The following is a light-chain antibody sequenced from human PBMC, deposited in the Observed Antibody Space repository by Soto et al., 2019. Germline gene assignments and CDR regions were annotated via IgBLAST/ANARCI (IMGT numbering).Light chain of an antibody. CDR2: WAS. CDR1: QSVLYSSNNKNY. CDR3: QQYYSTPQT. V-gene: IGKV4-1*01. J-gene: IGKJ1*01. Sequence: DIVMTQSPDSLAVSLGERATINCKSSQSVLYSSNNKNYLAWYQQKPGQPPKLLIYWASTRESGVPDRFSGSGSGKDFTLTISSLQAEDVAVYYCQQYYSTPQTFGQGTKVVIK.